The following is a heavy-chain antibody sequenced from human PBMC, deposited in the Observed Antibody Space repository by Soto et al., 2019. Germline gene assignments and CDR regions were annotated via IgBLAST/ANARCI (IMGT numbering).Heavy chain of an antibody. J-gene: IGHJ4*02. CDR1: GFSVSSNY. D-gene: IGHD2-15*01. CDR2: IDPYDTGI. CDR3: TSDTFGARDS. Sequence: GGSLRLSCTAPGFSVSSNYMSWVRQAPGKGLVWVSRIDPYDTGITYADSVKGRFTISRDNAKNTLYLQMNSLRAEDTAVYYCTSDTFGARDSWGQGTLVTVSS. V-gene: IGHV3-74*01.